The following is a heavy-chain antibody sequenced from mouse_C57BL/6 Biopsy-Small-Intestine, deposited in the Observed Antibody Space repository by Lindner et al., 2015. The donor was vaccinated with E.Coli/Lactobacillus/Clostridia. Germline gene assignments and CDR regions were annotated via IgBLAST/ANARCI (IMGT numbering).Heavy chain of an antibody. Sequence: SGGGLVQPKGSLKLSCAASGFTFNSYAMHWVRQAPGKGLEWVARIRSKSSNFATYYADSVKDRFTISRDDSQSMLYLQMNNLKTEDTAMYYCVRDRSDSSGYPYAMDYWGQGTSVTVSS. CDR2: IRSKSSNFAT. CDR1: GFTFNSYA. V-gene: IGHV10-3*01. CDR3: VRDRSDSSGYPYAMDY. J-gene: IGHJ4*01. D-gene: IGHD3-2*02.